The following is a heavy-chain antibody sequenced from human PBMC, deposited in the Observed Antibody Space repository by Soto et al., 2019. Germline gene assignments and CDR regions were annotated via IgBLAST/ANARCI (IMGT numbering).Heavy chain of an antibody. CDR2: ISISGGTI. CDR1: GFTVSSYE. CDR3: TKGKSVINSGYDAFDI. J-gene: IGHJ3*02. Sequence: GGSLRLSCAASGFTVSSYEMDWVRQAPGKGLEWVAYISISGGTIYYGDSVEGRFTISRDNADNSLYLQMNSLRAEDTAVYYCTKGKSVINSGYDAFDIWGRGTVVTVSS. D-gene: IGHD5-12*01. V-gene: IGHV3-48*03.